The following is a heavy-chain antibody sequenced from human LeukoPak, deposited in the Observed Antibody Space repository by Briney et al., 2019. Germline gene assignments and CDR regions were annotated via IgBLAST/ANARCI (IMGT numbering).Heavy chain of an antibody. CDR2: ISAYNGNA. CDR3: ARARLGDGYFDY. V-gene: IGHV1-18*04. Sequence: ASVKVSCKASGYTFTSYGISWVRQAPGQGLEWMGWISAYNGNANYAQKLQGRVTMTTDTSTSTAYMELRSLRSDDTAVYYCARARLGDGYFDYWGQGTLVTVSS. D-gene: IGHD3-10*01. J-gene: IGHJ4*02. CDR1: GYTFTSYG.